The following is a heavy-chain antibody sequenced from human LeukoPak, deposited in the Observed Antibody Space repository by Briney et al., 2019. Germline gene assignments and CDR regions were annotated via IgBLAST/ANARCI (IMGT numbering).Heavy chain of an antibody. J-gene: IGHJ5*02. V-gene: IGHV1-69*01. D-gene: IGHD2-2*01. CDR1: GGTFSSYA. CDR2: IIPIFGTA. CDR3: ARDIVVVPAAREVNWFDP. Sequence: SVKVSCKASGGTFSSYAISWVRQAPGQGLEWMGGIIPIFGTANYAQKFQGRVTITADESTSTAYMELSSLRSEDTAVYYCARDIVVVPAAREVNWFDPWGQGTLVTVSS.